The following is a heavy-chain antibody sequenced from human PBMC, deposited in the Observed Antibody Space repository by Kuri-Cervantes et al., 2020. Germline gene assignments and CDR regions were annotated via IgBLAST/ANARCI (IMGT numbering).Heavy chain of an antibody. V-gene: IGHV3-7*01. CDR3: ARDLSRDGYNYEGDY. Sequence: GESLKISCEASGFTFSGSAMHWVRQAPGRGLEWVASINKDGSETYYVDSVKGRFTISRDNAKNSLYLQMNNLRGEDTAVYYCARDLSRDGYNYEGDYWGQGTLVTVSS. J-gene: IGHJ4*02. CDR1: GFTFSGSA. D-gene: IGHD5-24*01. CDR2: INKDGSET.